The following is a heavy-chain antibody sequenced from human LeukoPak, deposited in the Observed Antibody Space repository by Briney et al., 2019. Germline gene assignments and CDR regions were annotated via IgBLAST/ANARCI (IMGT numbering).Heavy chain of an antibody. J-gene: IGHJ4*02. CDR1: GYTLTGYY. CDR2: INPNSGGT. CDR3: ARARRSGSYIFDY. Sequence: GASVKVSCKASGYTLTGYYMHWVRQAPGQGLEWMGWINPNSGGTNYAQKFQGRVTMTRDTSISTAYMELSRLRSDDTAVYYCARARRSGSYIFDYWGQGTLVTVSS. D-gene: IGHD1-26*01. V-gene: IGHV1-2*02.